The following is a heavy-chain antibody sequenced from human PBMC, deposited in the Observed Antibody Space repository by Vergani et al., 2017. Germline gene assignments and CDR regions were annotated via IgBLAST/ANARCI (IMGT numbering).Heavy chain of an antibody. CDR3: ANSPWAYRGYDPLGY. D-gene: IGHD5-12*01. CDR2: IKQDGSEK. J-gene: IGHJ4*02. Sequence: EVQLLESGGNLVQPGGSLRLSCAASGFTFSAYWMNWVRQAPGKGLEWVANIKQDGSEKYYADSVKGRFTISRDNSKNTLYLQMNSLRTEDTAVYYCANSPWAYRGYDPLGYWGPGTLVTVSS. V-gene: IGHV3-7*01. CDR1: GFTFSAYW.